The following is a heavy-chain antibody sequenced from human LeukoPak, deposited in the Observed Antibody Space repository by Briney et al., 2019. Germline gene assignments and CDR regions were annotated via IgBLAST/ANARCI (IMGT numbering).Heavy chain of an antibody. Sequence: SETLSLTCAVPGGSISSSNWWSWVRQPPGQGLEWIGEIYHSGSANYNPSLKSRVTISVDKSKNQLSLKLISVTAADTAVYYCARDVGTALVTGDYWGQGTLVTVSS. CDR3: ARDVGTALVTGDY. CDR2: IYHSGSA. D-gene: IGHD5-18*01. J-gene: IGHJ4*02. V-gene: IGHV4-4*02. CDR1: GGSISSSNW.